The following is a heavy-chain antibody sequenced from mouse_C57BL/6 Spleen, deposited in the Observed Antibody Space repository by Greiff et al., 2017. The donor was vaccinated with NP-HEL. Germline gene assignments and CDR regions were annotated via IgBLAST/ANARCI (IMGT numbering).Heavy chain of an antibody. Sequence: QVQLQQPGAELVKPGASVKLSCKASGYTFTSYCMHWVKQRPGQGLEWIGMIHPNSGSTNYNEKFKSKATLTVDKSSSTAYMQLSSLTSEDSAVYYCARLPLYGSSYDYYAMDYWGQGTSVTVSS. CDR1: GYTFTSYC. D-gene: IGHD1-1*01. J-gene: IGHJ4*01. CDR3: ARLPLYGSSYDYYAMDY. V-gene: IGHV1-64*01. CDR2: IHPNSGST.